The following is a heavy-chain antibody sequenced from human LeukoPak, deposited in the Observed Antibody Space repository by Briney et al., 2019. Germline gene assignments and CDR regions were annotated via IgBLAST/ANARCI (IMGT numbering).Heavy chain of an antibody. D-gene: IGHD2-2*02. J-gene: IGHJ3*02. Sequence: SVKVSCKASGGTFSSYAISWVRQAPGQGLEWMGRIIPILGIANYAQKFQGRVTITADKSTSTAYMELSSLRSEDTAVYYCARRCCSSTSCYITTAFDIWGQGTMVTVSS. CDR1: GGTFSSYA. V-gene: IGHV1-69*04. CDR2: IIPILGIA. CDR3: ARRCCSSTSCYITTAFDI.